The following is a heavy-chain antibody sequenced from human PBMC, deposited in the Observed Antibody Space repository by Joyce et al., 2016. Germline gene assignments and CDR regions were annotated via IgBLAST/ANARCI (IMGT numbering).Heavy chain of an antibody. CDR2: VYHSGST. D-gene: IGHD6-13*01. CDR3: ARGVAAPGDY. V-gene: IGHV4-4*02. Sequence: QVLLQESGPVLVKPSGTLSLTCAGSGGSISSSYWWNWVRQPPGKGLEWIGEVYHSGSTNSHPSLRSRVTMSVDNSKNHYSLNLRSGTAADTAVYYCARGVAAPGDYWGQGTLVTVSS. CDR1: GGSISSSYW. J-gene: IGHJ4*02.